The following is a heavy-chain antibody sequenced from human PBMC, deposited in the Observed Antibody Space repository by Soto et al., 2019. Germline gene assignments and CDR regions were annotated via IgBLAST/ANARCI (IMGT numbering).Heavy chain of an antibody. V-gene: IGHV3-30-3*01. CDR3: ARDGGRWLQFGWYFDL. D-gene: IGHD5-12*01. CDR2: ISYDGSNK. Sequence: QVQLVESGGGVVQPGRSLRLSCAASGFTFSSYAMHWVRQAPGKGLEWVAVISYDGSNKYYADSVKGRFTISRDNSKNTLYLQMNSLRAEDRAVYYCARDGGRWLQFGWYFDLWGRGTLVTVSS. J-gene: IGHJ2*01. CDR1: GFTFSSYA.